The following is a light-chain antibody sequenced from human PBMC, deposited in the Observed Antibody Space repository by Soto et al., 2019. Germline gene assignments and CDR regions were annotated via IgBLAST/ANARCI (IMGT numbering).Light chain of an antibody. J-gene: IGLJ1*01. CDR3: CSDAGTSSYL. V-gene: IGLV2-23*02. Sequence: QSVLTQPASVSGSPGQSITISCTRTNSDLGSFNFVSWYQQQPGKAPKVMIYEVAKRPSGISDRFSGSKSGNTASLTISGLQVEDEADYYCCSDAGTSSYLFGTGTKVTVL. CDR1: NSDLGSFNF. CDR2: EVA.